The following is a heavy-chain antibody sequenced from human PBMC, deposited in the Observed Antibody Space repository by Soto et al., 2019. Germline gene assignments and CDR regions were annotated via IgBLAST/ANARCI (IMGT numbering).Heavy chain of an antibody. V-gene: IGHV1-69*06. CDR1: GGTFSSYA. CDR2: IIPIFGTA. D-gene: IGHD3-22*01. J-gene: IGHJ4*02. Sequence: QVQLVQSGAEVKKPGSSVKVSCKASGGTFSSYAISWVRQAPGQGLEWMGGIIPIFGTANYAQKFQGRVTITADKSTSTANMELSSLRSEDTAVYYCASVYYYDSSGYYNGGFDYWGQGTLVTVSS. CDR3: ASVYYYDSSGYYNGGFDY.